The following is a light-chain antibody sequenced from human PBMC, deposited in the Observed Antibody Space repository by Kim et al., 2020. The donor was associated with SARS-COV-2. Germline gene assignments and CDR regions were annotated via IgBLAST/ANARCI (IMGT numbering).Light chain of an antibody. CDR2: QDS. Sequence: VAPGQTASITCAGDKLGDKYACWYQQKPGQSPVLVIYQDSKRPSGIPERFSGSNSGNTATLTISGTQAMDEADYYCQAWDSSIYVFGTGTKVTVL. J-gene: IGLJ1*01. CDR3: QAWDSSIYV. CDR1: KLGDKY. V-gene: IGLV3-1*01.